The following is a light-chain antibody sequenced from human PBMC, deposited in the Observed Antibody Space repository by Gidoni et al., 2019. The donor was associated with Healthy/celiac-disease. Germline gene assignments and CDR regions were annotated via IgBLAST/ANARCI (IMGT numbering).Light chain of an antibody. Sequence: EIVLTQSPATLSLSPGERATLSCRASQSVSSYLAWYQQKPGQASRLPLYDAFNRATCLPARVRGSWAWKDLHPTSSRPEAESFAGYYRQQRSNLAPLTFGQGNKVEIK. J-gene: IGKJ2*01. CDR2: DAF. CDR3: QQRSNLAPLT. CDR1: QSVSSY. V-gene: IGKV3-11*01.